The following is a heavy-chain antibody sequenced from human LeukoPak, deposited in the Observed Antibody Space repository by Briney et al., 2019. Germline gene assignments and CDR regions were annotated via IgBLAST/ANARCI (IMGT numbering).Heavy chain of an antibody. V-gene: IGHV5-51*01. D-gene: IGHD2-21*02. CDR2: FIAGDSDI. Sequence: GEYLQTSLHGFWDHFFNSWIGWGRQKPGTGLGGRVIFIAGDSDIICSPSFQAPVTLSGDKSITPAYLQWSSLNASDTAMYYCVRPVCVNGTCYSYYDHWGQGTMVTVSS. CDR3: VRPVCVNGTCYSYYDH. J-gene: IGHJ4*02. CDR1: WDHFFNSW.